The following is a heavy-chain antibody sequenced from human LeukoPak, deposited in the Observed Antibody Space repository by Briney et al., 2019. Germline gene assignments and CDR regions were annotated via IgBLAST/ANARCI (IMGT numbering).Heavy chain of an antibody. Sequence: SVKVSCKASGGTFSSYAISWVRQAPGQGLEWMGGIIPIFGTANYAQKFQGRVTITADESTSTAYMELSSLRSEDTAVYYCARGGDATYYYYYYMDVWGKGTTVTVSS. CDR1: GGTFSSYA. V-gene: IGHV1-69*13. CDR3: ARGGDATYYYYYYMDV. CDR2: IIPIFGTA. J-gene: IGHJ6*03. D-gene: IGHD3-10*01.